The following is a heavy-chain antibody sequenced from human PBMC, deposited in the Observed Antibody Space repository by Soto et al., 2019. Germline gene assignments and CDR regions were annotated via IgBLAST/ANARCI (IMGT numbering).Heavy chain of an antibody. CDR1: GYIFTDFF. V-gene: IGHV1-2*02. J-gene: IGHJ4*02. CDR2: INPNDGDT. D-gene: IGHD3-16*01. CDR3: GRVPAPGRPTYTFF. Sequence: QVQLVQSGAEVRKPGASVKVSCKASGYIFTDFFIHWIRQAPGQGLEWLGWINPNDGDTECSQRFLGRVFMTRDPSTKTVDMEMTGLTPTDTAVYYCGRVPAPGRPTYTFFWGQGSLVTVST.